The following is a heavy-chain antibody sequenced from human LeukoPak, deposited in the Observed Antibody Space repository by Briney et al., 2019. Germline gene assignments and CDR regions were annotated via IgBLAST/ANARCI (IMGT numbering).Heavy chain of an antibody. CDR3: ARDLHCGGDCYPLTY. CDR2: IKSKTDGGTT. Sequence: GGSLRLSCAASGFTFSNAWMSWVRQAPGKGLEWVGRIKSKTDGGTTDYAAPVKGRFTISRDDSKNTLYLQMNSLKTEDTAVYYCARDLHCGGDCYPLTYWGQGTLVTVSS. J-gene: IGHJ4*02. D-gene: IGHD2-21*01. V-gene: IGHV3-15*01. CDR1: GFTFSNAW.